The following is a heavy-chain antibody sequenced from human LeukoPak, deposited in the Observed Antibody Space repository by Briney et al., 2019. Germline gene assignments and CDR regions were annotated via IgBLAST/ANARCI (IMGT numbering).Heavy chain of an antibody. D-gene: IGHD5-24*01. CDR3: ARDGDGYNGIPDY. CDR2: ISGSGGST. V-gene: IGHV3-23*01. J-gene: IGHJ4*02. Sequence: GGSLRLSCAASGFTFSSYAMSWVRQAPGKGLEWVSAISGSGGSTYYADSVKGRFTISRDNAKNSLYLQMNSLRAEDTAVYYCARDGDGYNGIPDYWGQGTLVTVSS. CDR1: GFTFSSYA.